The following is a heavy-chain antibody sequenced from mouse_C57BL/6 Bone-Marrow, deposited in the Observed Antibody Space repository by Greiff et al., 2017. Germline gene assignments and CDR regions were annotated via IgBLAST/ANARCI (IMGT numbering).Heavy chain of an antibody. D-gene: IGHD1-1*01. CDR1: GFNIKDDY. J-gene: IGHJ1*03. V-gene: IGHV14-4*01. CDR3: TTYVSSLWYFDV. Sequence: VQLKESGAELVRPGASVKLSCTASGFNIKDDYMHWVKQRPEQGLEWIGWIDPENGDTAYASKFQGKATITADTSSNTAYLQLSSLTSEATAVYYCTTYVSSLWYFDVWGTGTTVTVSS. CDR2: IDPENGDT.